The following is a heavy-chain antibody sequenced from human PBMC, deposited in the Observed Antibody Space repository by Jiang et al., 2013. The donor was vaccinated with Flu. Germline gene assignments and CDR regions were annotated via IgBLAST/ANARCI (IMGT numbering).Heavy chain of an antibody. CDR3: ARDRVDGYNPYYYYYMDV. CDR2: IYYSGST. CDR1: GGSISSHY. Sequence: PGLVKPSETLSLTCTVSGGSISSHYWSWIRQPPGKGLEWIGYIYYSGSTNYNPSLKSRVTISVDTSKNQFSLKLSSVTAADTAVYYCARDRVDGYNPYYYYYMDVWGKGTTVTVSS. V-gene: IGHV4-59*11. D-gene: IGHD5-24*01. J-gene: IGHJ6*03.